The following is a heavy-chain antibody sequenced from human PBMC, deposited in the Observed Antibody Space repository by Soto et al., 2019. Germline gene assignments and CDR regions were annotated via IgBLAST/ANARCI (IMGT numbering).Heavy chain of an antibody. CDR1: GFTFSSYA. CDR2: ISGSGDST. CDR3: ASGGIAVAGLYL. D-gene: IGHD6-19*01. J-gene: IGHJ4*02. Sequence: EVQLLESGGGLVQPGGSLRLSCAASGFTFSSYAMSWVRQAPGKGLEWVSAISGSGDSTYYADAVKGRFTNSRANSKNTVYLQLNSLRAAGTAVYYGASGGIAVAGLYLWGQGSLVTVSS. V-gene: IGHV3-23*01.